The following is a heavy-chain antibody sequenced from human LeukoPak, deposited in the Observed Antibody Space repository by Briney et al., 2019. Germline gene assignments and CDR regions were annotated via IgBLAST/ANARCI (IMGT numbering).Heavy chain of an antibody. Sequence: SETLSLTCAVYGGSFSGYYWSWIRQPPGKGLEWIGRVYTSGSTNYNPSLKSRVTISIDTSKNQFSLKLNSVTAADTVIYYCTREQLWLLGWFDPWGQGTLVTVSS. J-gene: IGHJ5*02. CDR3: TREQLWLLGWFDP. D-gene: IGHD5-18*01. CDR1: GGSFSGYY. CDR2: VYTSGST. V-gene: IGHV4-59*10.